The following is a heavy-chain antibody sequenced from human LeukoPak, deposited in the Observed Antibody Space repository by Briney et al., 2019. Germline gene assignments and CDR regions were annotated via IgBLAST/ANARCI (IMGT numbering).Heavy chain of an antibody. CDR3: AKGGYGMDV. D-gene: IGHD3-16*01. CDR2: ISWDGGST. Sequence: PGGSLRLSCAASGSTFDDYAMHWVRQAPGKGLEWVSLISWDGGSTYYADSAKGRFTTSRDNSKNSLYLQMNSLRAEDTALYYCAKGGYGMDVWGKGTTVTVSS. V-gene: IGHV3-43D*04. CDR1: GSTFDDYA. J-gene: IGHJ6*04.